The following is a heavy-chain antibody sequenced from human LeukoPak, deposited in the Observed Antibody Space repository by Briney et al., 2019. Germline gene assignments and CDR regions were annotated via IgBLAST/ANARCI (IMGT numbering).Heavy chain of an antibody. V-gene: IGHV3-66*01. Sequence: PGGSLRLSCAASGFTFSDYYMSWIRQAPGQGLEWVSVIYSGGSTYYADSVKDRSTISRDNSKNMLYLQMNSLRAEDTAVYYCARGGDSLHYWGQGTLVTVSS. J-gene: IGHJ4*02. CDR2: IYSGGST. D-gene: IGHD3-10*01. CDR3: ARGGDSLHY. CDR1: GFTFSDYY.